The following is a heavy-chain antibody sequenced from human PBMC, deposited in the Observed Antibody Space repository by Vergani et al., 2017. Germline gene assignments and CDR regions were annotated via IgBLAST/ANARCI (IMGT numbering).Heavy chain of an antibody. J-gene: IGHJ4*02. CDR1: GGSINSGDYY. CDR3: DRGRLNFDSSGYYYFDY. Sequence: QVQLQESGPGLVKPSQTLSLTCTVSGGSINSGDYYWSWIRQPPGNGLEWIGYIYFSGSTDDNPSLKSRLTMSIDTSKNHFCLELTSVTAADTAVYYCDRGRLNFDSSGYYYFDYWGQGTLVTVAS. CDR2: IYFSGST. V-gene: IGHV4-30-4*08. D-gene: IGHD3-22*01.